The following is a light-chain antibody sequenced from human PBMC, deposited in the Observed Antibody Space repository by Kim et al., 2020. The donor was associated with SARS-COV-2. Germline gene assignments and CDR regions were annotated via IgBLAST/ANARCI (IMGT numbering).Light chain of an antibody. Sequence: QRVTISCTGSSSNIGAGYDVHWYQQLPGTAHKLLIYGNSNRPSGVPDRFSGSKSGTSASLAITGLQAEDEADYYCQSYDSSLSGSVFGGGTQLTVL. V-gene: IGLV1-40*01. CDR2: GNS. CDR3: QSYDSSLSGSV. CDR1: SSNIGAGYD. J-gene: IGLJ2*01.